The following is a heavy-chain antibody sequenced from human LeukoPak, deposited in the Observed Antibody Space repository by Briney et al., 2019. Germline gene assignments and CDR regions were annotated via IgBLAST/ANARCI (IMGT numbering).Heavy chain of an antibody. Sequence: GGSLRLSCAASGFTFSDYYMSWIRQAPWKGLEWVSYISSGDSTIYYADSVKGRFTISRDNAKNSLFLQMNNLRAEDTAVYYCTAPYGDYGSRWYRGFSFDYWGQGTLVTVSS. D-gene: IGHD4-17*01. J-gene: IGHJ4*02. CDR3: TAPYGDYGSRWYRGFSFDY. CDR1: GFTFSDYY. V-gene: IGHV3-11*04. CDR2: ISSGDSTI.